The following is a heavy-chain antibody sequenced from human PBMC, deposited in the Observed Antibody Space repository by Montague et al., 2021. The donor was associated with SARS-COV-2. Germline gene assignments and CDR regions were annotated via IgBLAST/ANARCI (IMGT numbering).Heavy chain of an antibody. CDR1: GGSFSGYY. J-gene: IGHJ4*02. V-gene: IGHV4-34*01. CDR3: ARGSSILWWWPFDY. CDR2: INHSGST. D-gene: IGHD2-21*01. Sequence: SETLSLTCAVYGGSFSGYYWSWIRQPPGKGLEWIGEINHSGSTNYNPSLKSRVTISVDTSKNQFSLKLSSVTAADTAVYYCARGSSILWWWPFDYWGQGTLVTVFS.